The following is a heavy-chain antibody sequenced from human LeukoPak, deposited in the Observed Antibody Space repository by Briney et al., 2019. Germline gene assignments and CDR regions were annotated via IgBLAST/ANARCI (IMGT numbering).Heavy chain of an antibody. CDR2: IYYSGST. CDR1: GGSISSSSYY. V-gene: IGHV4-39*07. CDR3: ARTGYSSSWLGGSYYYYGMDV. Sequence: SETLSLTCTVSGGSISSSSYYWGWIRQPPGKGLEWIGSIYYSGSTYYNPSLKGRVTISVDTSKNQFSLKLSSVTAADTAVYYCARTGYSSSWLGGSYYYYGMDVWGQGTTVTVSS. D-gene: IGHD6-13*01. J-gene: IGHJ6*02.